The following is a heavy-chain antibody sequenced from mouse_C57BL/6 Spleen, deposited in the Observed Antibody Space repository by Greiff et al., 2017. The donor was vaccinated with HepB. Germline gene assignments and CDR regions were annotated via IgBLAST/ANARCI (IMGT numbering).Heavy chain of an antibody. CDR2: IRSKSNNYAT. D-gene: IGHD1-1*01. CDR1: GFSFNAYA. Sequence: EVKVVESGGGLVQPKGSLKLSCAASGFSFNAYAMNWVRQAPGKGLEWVARIRSKSNNYATYYADSVKDRFTISRDYSESMLYLQMNDLQTEDTAQYYCVRRDYYYGSWYFDVWGTGTTVTVSS. CDR3: VRRDYYYGSWYFDV. J-gene: IGHJ1*03. V-gene: IGHV10-1*01.